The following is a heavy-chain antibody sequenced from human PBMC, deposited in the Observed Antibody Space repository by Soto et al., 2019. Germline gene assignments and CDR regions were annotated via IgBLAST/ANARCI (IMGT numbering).Heavy chain of an antibody. D-gene: IGHD2-15*01. CDR2: LSGGGLST. V-gene: IGHV3-23*01. CDR3: AKIAASYDY. J-gene: IGHJ4*02. CDR1: GFTFSNYA. Sequence: EVQLLESGGDLVQPGGSLRLSCAASGFTFSNYAMSWVRQAPGKGLEWVSSLSGGGLSTYYAGSVKGRFTISRDNSKNTLYLQMNSLRAEDTAVYYCAKIAASYDYWGQETLVTVS.